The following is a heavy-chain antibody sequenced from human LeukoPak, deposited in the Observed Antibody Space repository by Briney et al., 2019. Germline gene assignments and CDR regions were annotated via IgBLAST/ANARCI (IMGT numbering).Heavy chain of an antibody. CDR1: SGSFSGNY. V-gene: IGHV4-34*01. CDR3: APRNGHSSSSGDY. J-gene: IGHJ4*02. Sequence: SETLSLTCDVYSGSFSGNYWSWIRQPPGKGLEWIGEINHSGSTNYNPSLKSRVTLSVDTSKNQVSLKLTSVSAADTAVYYCAPRNGHSSSSGDYWGQGTLVTVSS. CDR2: INHSGST. D-gene: IGHD6-6*01.